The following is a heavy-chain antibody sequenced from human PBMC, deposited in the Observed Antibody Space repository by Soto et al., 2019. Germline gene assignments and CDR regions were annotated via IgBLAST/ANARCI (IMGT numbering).Heavy chain of an antibody. J-gene: IGHJ6*02. D-gene: IGHD3-22*01. Sequence: GHSGTVDCKASGGTLSSSAISWVRQATGQGLEWMGGIIPIFGTANYAQKFQGRVTITADESTSTAYMELSSLRSEDTAVYYCARDSYYYDSSGYYSRIYYYYGMDVWGQGTTVTVSS. CDR2: IIPIFGTA. CDR1: GGTLSSSA. CDR3: ARDSYYYDSSGYYSRIYYYYGMDV. V-gene: IGHV1-69*13.